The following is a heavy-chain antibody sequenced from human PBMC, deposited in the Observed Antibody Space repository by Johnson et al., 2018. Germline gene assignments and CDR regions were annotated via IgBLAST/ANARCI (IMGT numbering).Heavy chain of an antibody. CDR3: ARDNRGYSYGHDAFDI. Sequence: EVQLVESGAEVKKPGESLKISCKGSGYRFTSYWIGWVRQMPGKGLEWMGIIYPGESDTRYSPSFQGQVTIPADKSTSTAYLQWISLKAPDTAMYYCARDNRGYSYGHDAFDIWGQGTMVTVSS. V-gene: IGHV5-51*01. CDR1: GYRFTSYW. D-gene: IGHD5-18*01. J-gene: IGHJ3*02. CDR2: IYPGESDT.